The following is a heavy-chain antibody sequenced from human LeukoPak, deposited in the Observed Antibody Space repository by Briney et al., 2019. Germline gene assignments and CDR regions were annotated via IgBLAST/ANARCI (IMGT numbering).Heavy chain of an antibody. CDR2: INHSGST. V-gene: IGHV4-34*01. CDR1: GGSFSGYY. CDR3: ARASYSYDISGWVPFDY. Sequence: SETLSLTRAVYGGSFSGYYWSWIRQPPGKGLEWIGEINHSGSTNYNPSLKSRVTISVDTSKNQFSLKLSSVTAADTAVYYCARASYSYDISGWVPFDYWGQGTLVTVSS. J-gene: IGHJ4*02. D-gene: IGHD3-22*01.